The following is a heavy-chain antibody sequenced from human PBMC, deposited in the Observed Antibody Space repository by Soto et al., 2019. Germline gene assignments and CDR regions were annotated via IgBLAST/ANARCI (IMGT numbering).Heavy chain of an antibody. Sequence: SETLSLTCVVPGGSVSSGGHSWSWIRQSPGKGLEWVGSIYQSEYAYYSPSLRSRVAISVDRSNNQVSLRMTSMTAADTAIYYCARGDTRLGELSHNYWGQGTLVTVSS. D-gene: IGHD3-16*02. V-gene: IGHV4-30-2*06. CDR3: ARGDTRLGELSHNY. CDR2: IYQSEYA. J-gene: IGHJ4*02. CDR1: GGSVSSGGHS.